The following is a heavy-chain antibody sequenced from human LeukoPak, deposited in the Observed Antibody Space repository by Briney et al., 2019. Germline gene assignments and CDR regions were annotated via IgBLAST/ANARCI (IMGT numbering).Heavy chain of an antibody. CDR2: IDYDSSHI. V-gene: IGHV3-21*01. D-gene: IGHD3-9*01. CDR1: GFTFSTSA. J-gene: IGHJ4*02. CDR3: TRDPLRYLRVGHYDY. Sequence: GGSLRLSCAASGFTFSTSAMNWVRQVPGKGLEWVSSIDYDSSHIYYAASVRGRFTISRDNARDSVYLQMDSLRVEDTAVYYCTRDPLRYLRVGHYDYWGQGTLVTVSP.